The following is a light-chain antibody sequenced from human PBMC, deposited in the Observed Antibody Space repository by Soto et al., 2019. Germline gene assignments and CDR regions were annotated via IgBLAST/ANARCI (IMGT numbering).Light chain of an antibody. J-gene: IGKJ4*01. CDR2: GAS. V-gene: IGKV3-20*01. Sequence: EVVSTQSPGTPSVSPGARAAHSCRASQIVSSTYLAWFQQKPGQAPRLLIYGASSRATGIPDRFGGSGSGTDFTLTISSLEPEDFALYHCLQYDTSPLTFGRGTKVDIK. CDR1: QIVSSTY. CDR3: LQYDTSPLT.